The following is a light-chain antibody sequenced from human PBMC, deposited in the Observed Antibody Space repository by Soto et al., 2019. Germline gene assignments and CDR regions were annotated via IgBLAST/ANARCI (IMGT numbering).Light chain of an antibody. J-gene: IGLJ1*01. V-gene: IGLV2-14*01. CDR1: SSDVGGYNY. CDR2: DVS. CDR3: SSYTSSSPLV. Sequence: QSVLAQPASVSGSPGQSITISCPGTSSDVGGYNYVSWYQQHPGKAPKLMIYDVSNRPSGVSNRFSGSKSGNTASLTISGLQAEDEADYYCSSYTSSSPLVFGTGTKV.